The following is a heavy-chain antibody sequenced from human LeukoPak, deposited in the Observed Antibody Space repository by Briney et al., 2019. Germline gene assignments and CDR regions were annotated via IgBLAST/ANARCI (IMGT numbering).Heavy chain of an antibody. V-gene: IGHV4-4*07. CDR3: AKEAPMATNNWYFDL. Sequence: SETLSLTCTVSADSISNSYWSWIRQSAGKGLEWIGRIYTSGSTNYNPSLKSRATMSVDTSKNQFSLVLTSVTAADTAVYFCAKEAPMATNNWYFDLWGRGTLVTVSS. D-gene: IGHD5-24*01. CDR1: ADSISNSY. CDR2: IYTSGST. J-gene: IGHJ2*01.